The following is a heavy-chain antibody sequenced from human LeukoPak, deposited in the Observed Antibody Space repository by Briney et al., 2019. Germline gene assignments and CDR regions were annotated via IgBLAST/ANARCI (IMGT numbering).Heavy chain of an antibody. CDR3: ARDPSIAAAGDY. Sequence: GGSLRLSCAASGLTFSSYAMRWVRHAPGKGLEWVSVIYSGGSTYYADSVKGRFTISRDNSKNTLYLQMNNLRAEDTAVYYCARDPSIAAAGDYWGQGTLVTVSS. J-gene: IGHJ4*02. CDR1: GLTFSSYA. CDR2: IYSGGST. V-gene: IGHV3-53*01. D-gene: IGHD6-13*01.